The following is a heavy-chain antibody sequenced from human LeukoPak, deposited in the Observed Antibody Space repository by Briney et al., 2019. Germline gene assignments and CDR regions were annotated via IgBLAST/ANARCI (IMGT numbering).Heavy chain of an antibody. V-gene: IGHV3-21*05. D-gene: IGHD4-11*01. Sequence: GGSLRLSCAASGFTFSSYAMHWVRQAPGKGLEWVSYISSSSSYTNYADSVKGRFTISRDNAKNSLYLQMNSLRAEDTAVYYCARAPHYSNYGPYYYGMDVWGQGTTVTVSS. CDR2: ISSSSSYT. J-gene: IGHJ6*02. CDR3: ARAPHYSNYGPYYYGMDV. CDR1: GFTFSSYA.